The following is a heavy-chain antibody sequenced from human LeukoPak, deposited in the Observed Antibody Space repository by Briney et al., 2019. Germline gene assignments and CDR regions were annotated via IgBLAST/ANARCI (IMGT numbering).Heavy chain of an antibody. V-gene: IGHV3-23*01. Sequence: GGSLRLSCAAAGFTFSDYGMNWVRQAPGKGLEWVSGISGSGISTYYADSVKGRFTISRDNSKNTLYLQMNSLRVEDTAVYYCAKDQAPGTEPDAFDIWGQGTMVTVSS. CDR1: GFTFSDYG. CDR3: AKDQAPGTEPDAFDI. J-gene: IGHJ3*02. D-gene: IGHD1-14*01. CDR2: ISGSGIST.